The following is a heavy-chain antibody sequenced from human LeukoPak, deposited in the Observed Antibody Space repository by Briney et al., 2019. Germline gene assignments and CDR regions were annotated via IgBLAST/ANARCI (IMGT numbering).Heavy chain of an antibody. Sequence: RPWGSLRLSFASSGLTFSFYWMHWVPQAQGKGRVWVSRFNNDGRSTSYAGSVKGLFTISRDNAKNTLYLQMNSLRAEDTAVYYCARDNEYCTGGTCRLDYWGQGALVTVSS. CDR2: FNNDGRST. J-gene: IGHJ4*02. V-gene: IGHV3-74*01. D-gene: IGHD2-15*01. CDR1: GLTFSFYW. CDR3: ARDNEYCTGGTCRLDY.